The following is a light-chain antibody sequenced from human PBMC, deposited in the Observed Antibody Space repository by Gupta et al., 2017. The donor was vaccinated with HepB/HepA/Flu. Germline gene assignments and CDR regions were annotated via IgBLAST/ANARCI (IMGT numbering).Light chain of an antibody. Sequence: DIQMTQSPSSVSASVGDRVTITCRASQDISRWLAWYQQKPGKPPKLLIYTASSFQRGVPSRFSGCGSGIDFTLTIIRLQPEDFATYYCLQANSFPRTFGGGTKVEIK. CDR1: QDISRW. CDR3: LQANSFPRT. V-gene: IGKV1-12*01. CDR2: TAS. J-gene: IGKJ4*01.